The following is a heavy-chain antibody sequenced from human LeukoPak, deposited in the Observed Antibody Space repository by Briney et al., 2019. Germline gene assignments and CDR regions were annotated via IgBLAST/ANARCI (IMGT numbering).Heavy chain of an antibody. D-gene: IGHD2-15*01. CDR2: INSDGSST. V-gene: IGHV3-74*01. CDR3: ARGSFKGSGGSSIHLFNH. J-gene: IGHJ4*02. Sequence: GGSLRLSCAASGFAFSSYWMHWVRQAPGKGLVWVSRINSDGSSTSYADSVKGRFTISRDNAKNTLYLQMNSLRAEDTAVYYCARGSFKGSGGSSIHLFNHWGQGTLVTVSS. CDR1: GFAFSSYW.